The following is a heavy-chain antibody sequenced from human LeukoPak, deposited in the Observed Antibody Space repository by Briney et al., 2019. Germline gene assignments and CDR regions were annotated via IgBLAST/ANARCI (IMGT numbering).Heavy chain of an antibody. Sequence: SENLSLTCGVSGGSISNTNWWSWVRQPPVQGLEWIGEISLTGLTHYNPSLESRVTVSLDKSKNQLSLNLTSVTAADTTVYYCARYVVYGSGFYYFDYWGQGTLVTVSS. CDR3: ARYVVYGSGFYYFDY. J-gene: IGHJ4*02. CDR1: GGSISNTNW. CDR2: ISLTGLT. D-gene: IGHD3-10*01. V-gene: IGHV4-4*02.